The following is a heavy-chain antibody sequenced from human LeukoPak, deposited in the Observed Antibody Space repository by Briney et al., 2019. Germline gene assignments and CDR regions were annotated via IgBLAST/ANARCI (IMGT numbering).Heavy chain of an antibody. CDR3: ARGRAYYGSTGYYY. D-gene: IGHD3-22*01. J-gene: IGHJ4*02. CDR1: GGSMSSYY. V-gene: IGHV4-59*01. CDR2: IYYSGST. Sequence: SETLSLTCTVSGGSMSSYYWSWIRQPPGKGLEWIAYIYYSGSTNYNPSLKSRVTISVDTSKNQFSLNLSSVTAADTAIYYCARGRAYYGSTGYYYWGQGTLVTVSS.